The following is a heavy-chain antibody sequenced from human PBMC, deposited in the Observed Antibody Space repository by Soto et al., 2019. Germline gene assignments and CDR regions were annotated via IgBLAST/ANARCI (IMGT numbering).Heavy chain of an antibody. CDR1: GFTFSSYG. V-gene: IGHV3-30*18. D-gene: IGHD3-22*01. CDR3: AKDSDLLNYYDSSGYVFQH. CDR2: ISYDGSNK. Sequence: QVQLVESGGGVVQPGRSLRLSCAASGFTFSSYGMHWVRQAPGKGLEWVAVISYDGSNKYYADSVKGRFTISRDNSKNTLYLQMNSLRAEYTAVYYCAKDSDLLNYYDSSGYVFQHWGQGTLVTVSP. J-gene: IGHJ1*01.